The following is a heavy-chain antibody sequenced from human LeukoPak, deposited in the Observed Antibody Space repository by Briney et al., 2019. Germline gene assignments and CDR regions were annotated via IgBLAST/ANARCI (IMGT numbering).Heavy chain of an antibody. Sequence: PSETLSLTCAAYGGSFSGYYWSWIRQPPGKGLEWIGEINHSGSTNYNPSLKSRVTISVDTSKNQFSLKLSSVTAADTAVYYCARVGGRYCSGGSCYTSRRNAFDIWGQGTMVTVSS. CDR2: INHSGST. V-gene: IGHV4-34*01. CDR1: GGSFSGYY. J-gene: IGHJ3*02. D-gene: IGHD2-15*01. CDR3: ARVGGRYCSGGSCYTSRRNAFDI.